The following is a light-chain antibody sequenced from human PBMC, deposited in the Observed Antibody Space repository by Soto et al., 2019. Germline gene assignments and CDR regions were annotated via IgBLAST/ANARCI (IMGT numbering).Light chain of an antibody. J-gene: IGKJ1*01. CDR2: AAS. V-gene: IGKV1-39*01. CDR1: QSISNY. Sequence: DIQMTQSPSSLSASVGDRVTITCRASQSISNYLNWYQQKPGKAPKLLIYAASSLQSGVPSRFSGSGSGTDFTLTISRLQTEDFATYYCQQSYSTPGTFGQGTKVEIK. CDR3: QQSYSTPGT.